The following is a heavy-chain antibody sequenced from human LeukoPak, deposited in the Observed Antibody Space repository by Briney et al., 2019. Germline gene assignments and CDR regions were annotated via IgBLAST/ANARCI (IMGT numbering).Heavy chain of an antibody. D-gene: IGHD6-13*01. CDR2: INAGNGNT. V-gene: IGHV1-3*01. Sequence: ASVKVSCKASGYTFTSYAMHWVRQAPGQRLEWMGWINAGNGNTKYSQKFQGRVTITRDTSAGTAYMELSSLRSEDTAVYYCARVAGIGSWPDGYWGQGTLVTVSS. CDR3: ARVAGIGSWPDGY. J-gene: IGHJ4*02. CDR1: GYTFTSYA.